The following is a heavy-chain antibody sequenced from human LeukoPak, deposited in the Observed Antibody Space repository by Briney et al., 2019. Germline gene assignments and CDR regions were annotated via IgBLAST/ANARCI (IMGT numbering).Heavy chain of an antibody. Sequence: PGGSLRLSCAASGFTFSSYEMNWVRQAPGKGLEWVSYISSSGSTIYYADSVKGRFTISRDNAKNSLYLQMNSLRAEDTAVYYCARASGYPSPTYYGMDVWGQGTTATVSS. D-gene: IGHD6-13*01. CDR1: GFTFSSYE. CDR2: ISSSGSTI. CDR3: ARASGYPSPTYYGMDV. J-gene: IGHJ6*02. V-gene: IGHV3-48*03.